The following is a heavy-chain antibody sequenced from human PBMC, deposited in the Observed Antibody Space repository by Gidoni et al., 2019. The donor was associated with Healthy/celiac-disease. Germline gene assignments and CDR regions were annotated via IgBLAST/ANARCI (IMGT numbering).Heavy chain of an antibody. J-gene: IGHJ3*02. D-gene: IGHD3-16*01. CDR1: GFTFSSYA. V-gene: IGHV3-23*01. CDR3: AKEVCGGAFDI. CDR2: ISGSGGRP. Sequence: EGQLLESGGGLVKHGGFLRLSCAASGFTFSSYAMSWVRQAPGKGLEWFSAISGSGGRPYDADSVKGRFTISRDNSKSTLYLQMNSLRAEDTAVYDCAKEVCGGAFDIWGQGTMVTVSS.